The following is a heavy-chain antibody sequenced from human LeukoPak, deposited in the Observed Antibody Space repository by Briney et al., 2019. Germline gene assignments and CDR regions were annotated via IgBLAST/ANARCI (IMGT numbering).Heavy chain of an antibody. CDR3: ASVYDRCLDAFDI. V-gene: IGHV3-66*02. D-gene: IGHD3-22*01. CDR1: GFTVSSNY. J-gene: IGHJ3*02. CDR2: IYSGGST. Sequence: GGSLRLSCAASGFTVSSNYMSWVRQAPGKGLEWVSVIYSGGSTYYADSVKGRFTISRDNSKNTLYLQMNSLRAEDTAVYYCASVYDRCLDAFDILGQGTMVTVSS.